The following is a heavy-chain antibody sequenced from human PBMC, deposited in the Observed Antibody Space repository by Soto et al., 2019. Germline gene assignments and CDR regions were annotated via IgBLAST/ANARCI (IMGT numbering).Heavy chain of an antibody. J-gene: IGHJ4*02. CDR1: GSRFSNYV. V-gene: IGHV1-69*06. D-gene: IGHD2-2*02. Sequence: GASVKVSCKVSGSRFSNYVISWVRQAPGHGREWLGRIIPIFNSTKYEQSFQGRVTITADKSTSTASLELSSLRSDDTAVYYCAREGRGKKAGYNGLVSLGYWGQGTLGTVS. CDR2: IIPIFNST. CDR3: AREGRGKKAGYNGLVSLGY.